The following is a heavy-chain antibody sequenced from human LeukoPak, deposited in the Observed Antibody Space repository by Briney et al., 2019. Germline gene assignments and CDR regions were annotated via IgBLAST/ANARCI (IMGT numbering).Heavy chain of an antibody. V-gene: IGHV3-48*02. CDR2: ITSGSSPI. Sequence: GGSLRLPCAASGSTFRSYSMNWVRQAPGKGLEWVSYITSGSSPIYYADSVKGRFTISRDNAKNSLYLQMNSLRDEDTAVYYCARRAYGDDSFDYWGQGTLVTVSS. D-gene: IGHD4-17*01. CDR1: GSTFRSYS. CDR3: ARRAYGDDSFDY. J-gene: IGHJ4*02.